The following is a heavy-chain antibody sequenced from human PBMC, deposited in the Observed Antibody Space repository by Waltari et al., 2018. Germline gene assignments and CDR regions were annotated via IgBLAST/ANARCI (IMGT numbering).Heavy chain of an antibody. D-gene: IGHD5-12*01. CDR3: ARGDGYKKDY. CDR2: INPTSRGT. V-gene: IGHV1-2*06. J-gene: IGHJ4*02. CDR1: GSTFTGYY. Sequence: QVQLVQSGAEVKKPGASVKVSCKASGSTFTGYYMHWVRQSPGQGLEWMGRINPTSRGTNYAQQVQGRVTMTRDTSISTAYMELSRLRSDDTAVYHCARGDGYKKDYWGQGTLVTVSS.